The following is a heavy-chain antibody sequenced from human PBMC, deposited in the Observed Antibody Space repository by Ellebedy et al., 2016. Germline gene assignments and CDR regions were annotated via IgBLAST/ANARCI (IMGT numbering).Heavy chain of an antibody. V-gene: IGHV4-39*01. CDR3: ARLLVGNYAWFDP. Sequence: SETLSLTXTVSGGSISSSSYYWGWIRQPPGKGLEWIGSIYYSGSTYYNPSLKSRVTISVDTSKNQFSLKLSSVTAADTAVYYCARLLVGNYAWFDPWGQGTLVTVSS. CDR1: GGSISSSSYY. J-gene: IGHJ5*02. D-gene: IGHD1-26*01. CDR2: IYYSGST.